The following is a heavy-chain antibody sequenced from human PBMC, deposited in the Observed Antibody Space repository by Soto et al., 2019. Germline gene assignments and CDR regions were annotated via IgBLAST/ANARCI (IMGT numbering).Heavy chain of an antibody. Sequence: GASVKVSCKASGYTFTSYAMHWVRQAPGQRLEWMGWINAGNGNTKYSQKFQGRVTITRDTSASTAYMGLSSLSSYDTAVYYCAREFSTNCYDYWGQGALVTVSS. D-gene: IGHD2-2*01. V-gene: IGHV1-3*01. CDR2: INAGNGNT. CDR1: GYTFTSYA. J-gene: IGHJ4*02. CDR3: AREFSTNCYDY.